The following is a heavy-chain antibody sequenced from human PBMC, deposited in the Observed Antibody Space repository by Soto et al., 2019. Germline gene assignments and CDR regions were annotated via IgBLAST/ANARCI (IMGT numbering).Heavy chain of an antibody. CDR3: AKSVVSPPYYYYGMDV. CDR1: GFTFSGYG. J-gene: IGHJ6*02. V-gene: IGHV3-30*18. D-gene: IGHD2-2*01. Sequence: QVQLVESGGGVVQPGRSLRLSCAASGFTFSGYGMHWVRQARGKGLEWVAVVSYDGSDKYYADSVKGRFTISRDNSKNTLYLQVNSLRTEDTAVYYCAKSVVSPPYYYYGMDVWGQGTTVTVSS. CDR2: VSYDGSDK.